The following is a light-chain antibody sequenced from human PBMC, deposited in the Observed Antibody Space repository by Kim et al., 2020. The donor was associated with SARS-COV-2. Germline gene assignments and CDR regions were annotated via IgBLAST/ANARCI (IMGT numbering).Light chain of an antibody. J-gene: IGKJ4*01. V-gene: IGKV1-39*01. CDR1: QSISSY. CDR3: QQSYSTPG. CDR2: AAS. Sequence: DIQMTQSPSSLSASVGDRVTITCRASQSISSYLNWYQQKPGKAPKLLIYAASSLQSGVPSRFSGSGSGTDFTLTISSLQPEDFATYYCQQSYSTPGFGGGNKVDIK.